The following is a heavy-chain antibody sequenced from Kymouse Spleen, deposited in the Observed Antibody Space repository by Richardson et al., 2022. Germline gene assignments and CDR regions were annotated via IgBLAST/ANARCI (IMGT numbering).Heavy chain of an antibody. J-gene: IGHJ4*02. V-gene: IGHV4-39*01. Sequence: QLQLQESGPGLVKPSETLSLTCTVSGGSISSSSYYWGWIRQPPGKGLEWIGSIYYSGSTYYNPSLKSRVTISVDTSKNQFSLKLSSVTAADTAVYYCARGTTVTFFDYWGQGTLVTVSS. CDR2: IYYSGST. CDR3: ARGTTVTFFDY. CDR1: GGSISSSSYY. D-gene: IGHD4-11,IGHD4-11*01.